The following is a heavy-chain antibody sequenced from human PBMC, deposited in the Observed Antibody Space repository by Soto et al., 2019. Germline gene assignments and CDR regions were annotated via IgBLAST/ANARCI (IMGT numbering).Heavy chain of an antibody. CDR1: GGSISSSNW. J-gene: IGHJ6*02. V-gene: IGHV4-4*02. CDR3: ASPAVAGTGGYAFAA. CDR2: IYHSGST. D-gene: IGHD6-19*01. Sequence: SENLSLTCAVCGGSISSSNWWSWVRQPPGKGLEWIGEIYHSGSTNYNPSLKSRVTISVDKSKNQFSLKLSSVTAADPAVYYCASPAVAGTGGYAFAAWCQCTTVT.